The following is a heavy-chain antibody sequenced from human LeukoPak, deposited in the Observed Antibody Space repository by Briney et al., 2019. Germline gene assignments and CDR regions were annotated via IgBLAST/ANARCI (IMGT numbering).Heavy chain of an antibody. V-gene: IGHV3-23*01. CDR3: AKRVHSASWYAAFDY. J-gene: IGHJ4*02. CDR2: ISSNSGTT. D-gene: IGHD6-13*01. CDR1: GFSFTNYV. Sequence: PGRSLRLSCAASGFSFTNYVMTWVRQAPGKGLEWVSGISSNSGTTYYADSVKGRFTISRDNSKNTLYLQMNSLRAEDTAVYYCAKRVHSASWYAAFDYWGQGTLVTVSS.